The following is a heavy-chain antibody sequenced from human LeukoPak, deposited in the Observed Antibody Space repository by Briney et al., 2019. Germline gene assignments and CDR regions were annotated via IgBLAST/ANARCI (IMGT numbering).Heavy chain of an antibody. CDR3: ARQTRRLEMAVDY. V-gene: IGHV4-59*08. Sequence: SETLSLTCTVSGGSISSYYWSWIRQPPGKGLEWTGYIYYSGSTNYNPSLKSRVSISVDTSKNQFSLKLSSVTAADTAVYYCARQTRRLEMAVDYWGQGTLVTVSS. CDR2: IYYSGST. CDR1: GGSISSYY. D-gene: IGHD5-24*01. J-gene: IGHJ4*02.